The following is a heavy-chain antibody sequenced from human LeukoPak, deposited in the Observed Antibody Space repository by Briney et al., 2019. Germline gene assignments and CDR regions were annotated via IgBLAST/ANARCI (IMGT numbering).Heavy chain of an antibody. CDR2: IYYSGST. CDR3: ARGAGTFDY. Sequence: SQTLSLTCTVSGGSISSSSYYWSWIRQPARKGLEWIGYIYYSGSTYYNPSLKSRVTISVDTSKNQFSLILSSVTAADTAVYSCARGAGTFDYWGQGTLVTVSS. CDR1: GGSISSSSYY. D-gene: IGHD1-1*01. J-gene: IGHJ4*02. V-gene: IGHV4-30-4*01.